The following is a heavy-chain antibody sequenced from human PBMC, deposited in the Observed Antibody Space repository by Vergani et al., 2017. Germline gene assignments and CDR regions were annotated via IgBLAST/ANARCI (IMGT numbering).Heavy chain of an antibody. Sequence: EVQLLESGGGVVQPGGSLRLSCAASGFTFSGHAMSWVRQAPGKGLEWVSGITSSGRTTNYADSVNGRFTISRDNSKDTLYLQMNNVRADDTAVYYCAKELXVPGAVPIVTPFDHWGQGTLVTVSS. V-gene: IGHV3-23*01. D-gene: IGHD6-13*01. CDR2: ITSSGRTT. CDR1: GFTFSGHA. J-gene: IGHJ4*02. CDR3: AKELXVPGAVPIVTPFDH.